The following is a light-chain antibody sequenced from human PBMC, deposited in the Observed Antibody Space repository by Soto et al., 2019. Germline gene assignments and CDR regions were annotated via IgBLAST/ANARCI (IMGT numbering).Light chain of an antibody. CDR2: GTS. V-gene: IGKV3D-20*02. Sequence: ETVLTQSPGTLSLSPGERATLSCRASQTVNGNYLGWYQQKPGQAPRLLIYGTSSRATGIPARFSGSGSGTDFTLTISSLEPEDFAVYYCQQRSKWPITFGQGTRLEIK. J-gene: IGKJ5*01. CDR3: QQRSKWPIT. CDR1: QTVNGNY.